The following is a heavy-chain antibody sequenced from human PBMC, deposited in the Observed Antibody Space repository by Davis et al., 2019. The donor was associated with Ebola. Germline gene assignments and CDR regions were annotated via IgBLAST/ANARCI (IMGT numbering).Heavy chain of an antibody. D-gene: IGHD2-15*01. CDR2: IHYSGTA. J-gene: IGHJ4*02. Sequence: PGGSLSLSCSVSGGSIINNNDHWGWIRQPPGKGLEWIGSIHYSGTAYYNPSLTSRVSVSVDTSKKYFSLRLNSVTAADTAVYYCARLEKTVVHTFDYWGQGTLVSVSS. V-gene: IGHV4-39*02. CDR3: ARLEKTVVHTFDY. CDR1: GGSIINNNDH.